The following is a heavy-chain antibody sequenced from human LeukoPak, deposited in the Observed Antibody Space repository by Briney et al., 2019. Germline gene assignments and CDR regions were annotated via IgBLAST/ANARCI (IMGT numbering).Heavy chain of an antibody. V-gene: IGHV3-23*01. CDR1: GFTFSSYA. Sequence: GGSLRLSCAASGFTFSSYAMSWVRQAPGKGLEWVSAISGSGGSTYYADSVKGRFTISRDNSKNTLYLQMNSPRAEDTAVYYCAKDKSKSRYQLPLDYWGQGTLVTVSS. CDR2: ISGSGGST. CDR3: AKDKSKSRYQLPLDY. D-gene: IGHD2-2*01. J-gene: IGHJ4*02.